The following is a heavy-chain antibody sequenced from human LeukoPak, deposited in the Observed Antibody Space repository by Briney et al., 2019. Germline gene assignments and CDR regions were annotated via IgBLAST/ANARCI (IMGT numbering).Heavy chain of an antibody. J-gene: IGHJ4*02. D-gene: IGHD3-10*01. V-gene: IGHV4-34*01. CDR3: ARAGRITMVRGGHPYYFDY. CDR2: INHSGST. Sequence: SETLSLTCAVYGGSFSGYYWSWIRQPPGKGLEWIGEINHSGSTNYNPSLTSRVTISVDTSKNHFSVELSSVTAADTAVYYCARAGRITMVRGGHPYYFDYWGQGTLVPVSS. CDR1: GGSFSGYY.